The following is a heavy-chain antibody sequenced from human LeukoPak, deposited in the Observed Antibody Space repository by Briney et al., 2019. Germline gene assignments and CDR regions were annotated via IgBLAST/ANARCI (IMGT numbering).Heavy chain of an antibody. Sequence: SETLSLTCTVSGGSISSSGYYWGWIRQPPGKGLEWIGRIYYSGSTYYNPSLKSRVTISVDTSKNQFSLKLSSVTAADTAVYYCAKYSSGWPFDYWSQGTLVTVSS. V-gene: IGHV4-39*01. CDR2: IYYSGST. J-gene: IGHJ4*02. CDR3: AKYSSGWPFDY. CDR1: GGSISSSGYY. D-gene: IGHD6-19*01.